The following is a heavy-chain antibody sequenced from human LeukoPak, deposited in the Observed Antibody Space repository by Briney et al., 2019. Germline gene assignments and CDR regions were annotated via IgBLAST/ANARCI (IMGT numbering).Heavy chain of an antibody. D-gene: IGHD3-3*01. CDR1: GYTFTSYG. CDR2: ISAYNGNT. Sequence: ASVKVSCKASGYTFTSYGISWVRQPPGQGLEWMGWISAYNGNTNYAQKLQGRVTMTTDTSTSTAYMEPRSLRSDDTAVYYCAREPSYDFWSGYPLDYWGQGTLVTVSS. CDR3: AREPSYDFWSGYPLDY. J-gene: IGHJ4*02. V-gene: IGHV1-18*01.